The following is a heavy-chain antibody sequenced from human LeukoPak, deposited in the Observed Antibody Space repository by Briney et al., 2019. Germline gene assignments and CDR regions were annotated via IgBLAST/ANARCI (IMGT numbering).Heavy chain of an antibody. CDR1: GGSISSYY. CDR2: IYYSGST. Sequence: SETLSLTCTVSGGSISSYYWSWVRQPPGKGLEWIGYIYYSGSTNYNPSLKSRVTISVDTSKNQFSLKVNSVTAADTAVYYCARSINSGSYYGFDYWGQGTLVTVSS. D-gene: IGHD1-26*01. J-gene: IGHJ4*02. CDR3: ARSINSGSYYGFDY. V-gene: IGHV4-59*01.